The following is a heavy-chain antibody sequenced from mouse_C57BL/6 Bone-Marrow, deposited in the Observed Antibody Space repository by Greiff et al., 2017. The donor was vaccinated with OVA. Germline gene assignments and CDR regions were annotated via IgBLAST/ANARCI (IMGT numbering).Heavy chain of an antibody. CDR1: GYSITSGYY. Sequence: ESGPGLVKPSQSLSLTCSVTGYSITSGYYWNWIRQFPGNKLEWMGYISYDGSNNYNPSLKNRISITRDTSKNQFFLKLNSVTTEDTATYYCARVGTTVVPDYWGQGTTLTVSS. CDR3: ARVGTTVVPDY. J-gene: IGHJ2*01. CDR2: ISYDGSN. V-gene: IGHV3-6*01. D-gene: IGHD1-1*01.